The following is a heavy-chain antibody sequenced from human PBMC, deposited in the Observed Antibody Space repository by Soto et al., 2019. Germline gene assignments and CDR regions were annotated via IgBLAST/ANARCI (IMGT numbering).Heavy chain of an antibody. J-gene: IGHJ6*02. D-gene: IGHD2-2*01. V-gene: IGHV1-18*01. CDR1: GYTFTSYG. Sequence: ASVKVSFKASGYTFTSYGISWVRQAPGQGLEWMGWISAYNGNTNYAQKLQGRVTMTTDTSTSTAYMELRSLRSDDTAVYYCAREDCSSTSCYQYYYYYYGMDVWGQGTTVTVSS. CDR3: AREDCSSTSCYQYYYYYYGMDV. CDR2: ISAYNGNT.